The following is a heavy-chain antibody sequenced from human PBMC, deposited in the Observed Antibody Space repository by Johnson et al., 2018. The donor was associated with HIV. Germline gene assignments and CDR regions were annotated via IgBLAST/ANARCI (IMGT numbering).Heavy chain of an antibody. V-gene: IGHV3-66*02. Sequence: VQLVESGGGVVQPGRSLRLSCAASGFTVSSNYMSWVRQAPGKGLEWVSVIYSGGSTYYADSVKGRFTISRDNSKNTLYLQMNSLRAEDTAVYYCARGEWGNAFDIWGQGTMVTVSS. CDR1: GFTVSSNY. CDR2: IYSGGST. D-gene: IGHD3-16*01. J-gene: IGHJ3*02. CDR3: ARGEWGNAFDI.